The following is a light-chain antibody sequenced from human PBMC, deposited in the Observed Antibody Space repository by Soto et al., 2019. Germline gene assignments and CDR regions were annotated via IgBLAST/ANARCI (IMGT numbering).Light chain of an antibody. CDR2: DNN. V-gene: IGLV1-40*01. CDR3: HSYDFSPRGPA. J-gene: IGLJ2*01. CDR1: RANIGAGYD. Sequence: QSVLTQPPSLSGSPGQRVTISCTGSRANIGAGYDVHWYQHLPGTPPKVLIFDNNNRPSGVPDRFSGSKSGTSDSVAITGFEAETEAVYDCHSYDFSPRGPAFGGGTKLTVL.